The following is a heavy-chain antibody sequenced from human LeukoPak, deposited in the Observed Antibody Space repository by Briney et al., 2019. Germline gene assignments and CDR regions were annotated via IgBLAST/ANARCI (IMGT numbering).Heavy chain of an antibody. Sequence: PSETLSLTCTVSGGSISSHYWSWIRQPPGKGLEWIGYIYYSGSTNYNPSLKSRVTISVDTSKNQFSPKLSSVTAADTAVYYCARRVNDFWSGYYPYCFDYWGQGTLVTVSS. CDR2: IYYSGST. J-gene: IGHJ4*02. CDR3: ARRVNDFWSGYYPYCFDY. CDR1: GGSISSHY. D-gene: IGHD3-3*01. V-gene: IGHV4-59*11.